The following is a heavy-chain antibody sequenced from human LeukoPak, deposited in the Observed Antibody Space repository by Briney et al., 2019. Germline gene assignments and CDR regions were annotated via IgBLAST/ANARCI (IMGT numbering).Heavy chain of an antibody. CDR2: ISGSGGST. CDR3: AKDDCSSTSCFHWYY. D-gene: IGHD2-2*01. J-gene: IGHJ4*02. V-gene: IGHV3-23*01. Sequence: GGSLRLSCAASGFTFSSHATSWVRQAPGKGLEWVSAISGSGGSTFYADSVKGRFTISRDNSKNTLYLQMNSLRAEDTAVYYCAKDDCSSTSCFHWYYWGQGTLVTVSS. CDR1: GFTFSSHA.